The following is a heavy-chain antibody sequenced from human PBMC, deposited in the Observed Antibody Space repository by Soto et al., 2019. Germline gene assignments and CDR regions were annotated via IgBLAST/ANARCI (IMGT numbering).Heavy chain of an antibody. D-gene: IGHD3-22*01. V-gene: IGHV3-72*01. CDR3: ARVNYFDSTGSSLDAFHM. J-gene: IGHJ3*02. Sequence: EVQLVASGGGLVQPGRSLRVSCAASGFTFSDYYMDWVRQAPGKGLEWVGRIRDKTRSYTTEYAASVKGRFSISRDDSRKALYLQMNSLKTDDTAVYYCARVNYFDSTGSSLDAFHMWCQGTMVTVSS. CDR2: IRDKTRSYTT. CDR1: GFTFSDYY.